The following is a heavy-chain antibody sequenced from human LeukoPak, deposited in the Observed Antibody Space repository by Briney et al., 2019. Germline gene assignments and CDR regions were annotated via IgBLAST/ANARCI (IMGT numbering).Heavy chain of an antibody. V-gene: IGHV1-18*01. D-gene: IGHD3-3*01. J-gene: IGHJ2*01. CDR3: ARGLRFLEWSNWYFDL. CDR2: ISAYNGNT. Sequence: ASVKVSCKASGYTFTSYGISWVRQAPGQGLEWMGWISAYNGNTSYAQKLQGRVTMTTDTSTSTAYMELRSLRSDDTAVYYCARGLRFLEWSNWYFDLWGRGTLVTVSS. CDR1: GYTFTSYG.